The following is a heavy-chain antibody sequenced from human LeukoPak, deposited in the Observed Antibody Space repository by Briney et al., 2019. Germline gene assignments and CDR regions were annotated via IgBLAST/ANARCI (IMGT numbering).Heavy chain of an antibody. CDR2: MNPNSGNT. V-gene: IGHV1-8*01. J-gene: IGHJ6*03. CDR1: GYTFTSYD. Sequence: GSVKVSCKTSGYTFTSYDINWVRQATGQGLEWMGWMNPNSGNTGYAQKFQGRVTMTRNTSISTAYMELSSLRSEDTAVYYCARDNGGTAMAYYSYYYMDVWGKGTTVTISS. D-gene: IGHD5-18*01. CDR3: ARDNGGTAMAYYSYYYMDV.